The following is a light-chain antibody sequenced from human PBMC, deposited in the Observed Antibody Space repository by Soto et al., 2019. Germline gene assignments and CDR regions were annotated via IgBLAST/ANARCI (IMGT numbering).Light chain of an antibody. Sequence: QTVVTQEPSLTVSPGGTVTLTCGSSTGAVTSSHYPYWLQQKPGQAPRTLIYDTDNKHSWTPARFSGSLLGDKAALTLSGAQPEDEADYYCLLSYHGALYVLFGGGTKLTVL. V-gene: IGLV7-46*01. CDR3: LLSYHGALYVL. CDR1: TGAVTSSHY. J-gene: IGLJ2*01. CDR2: DTD.